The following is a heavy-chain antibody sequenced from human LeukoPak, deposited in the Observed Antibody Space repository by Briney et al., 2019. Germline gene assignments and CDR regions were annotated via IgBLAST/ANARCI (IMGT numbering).Heavy chain of an antibody. CDR2: ISSSSSYI. V-gene: IGHV3-21*01. Sequence: GGSLRLSCAASGFTFSSYAMSWVRQAPGKGLEWVSSISSSSSYIYYADSVKGRFTISRDNAKNSLYLQMNSLRAEDTAVYYCARVGTSIDTDRDYWGQGTLVTVSS. J-gene: IGHJ4*02. CDR1: GFTFSSYA. D-gene: IGHD5-18*01. CDR3: ARVGTSIDTDRDY.